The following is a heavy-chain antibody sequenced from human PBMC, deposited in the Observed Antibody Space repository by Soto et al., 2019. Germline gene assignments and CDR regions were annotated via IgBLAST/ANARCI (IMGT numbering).Heavy chain of an antibody. CDR2: IIPNLGIA. V-gene: IGHV1-69*04. D-gene: IGHD3-10*01. CDR3: ARDLRIYYVSGSPDY. J-gene: IGHJ4*02. Sequence: GASVKVSCKASGRTFRSYAISWVRQAPGQGLEWMGRIIPNLGIANYAQKFQGRVTITADKSTSAAYMELSSLRSEDTAVYYCARDLRIYYVSGSPDYWGQGSLVTVSS. CDR1: GRTFRSYA.